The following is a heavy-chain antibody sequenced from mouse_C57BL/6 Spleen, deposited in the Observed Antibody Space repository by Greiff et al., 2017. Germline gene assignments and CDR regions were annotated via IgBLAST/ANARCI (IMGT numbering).Heavy chain of an antibody. J-gene: IGHJ3*01. D-gene: IGHD2-4*01. CDR1: GYTFTDSN. CDR3: AREGYDYDVAY. Sequence: VQLKESGPELVKPGASVKMSCKASGYTFTDSNMHWVKQSHGKSLEWIGYINPNNGGTSYNQKFKGKATLTVTKSSSTAYMELRSLTSEDSAVYYCAREGYDYDVAYRGQEALVPVSA. CDR2: INPNNGGT. V-gene: IGHV1-22*01.